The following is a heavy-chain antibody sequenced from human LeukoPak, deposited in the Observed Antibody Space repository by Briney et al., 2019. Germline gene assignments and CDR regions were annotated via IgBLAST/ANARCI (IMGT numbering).Heavy chain of an antibody. D-gene: IGHD2-15*01. CDR2: ISGYSGNT. CDR1: GYTFTSYS. V-gene: IGHV1-18*01. J-gene: IGHJ3*02. Sequence: ASVKVSCKAPGYTFTSYSITWVRQAPGQGLEWMGWISGYSGNTVYTQKLQGRVTMTTDTSTSTAYMELRSLRSDDTAVYFCARRVVSLEAFDIWGQGTMVTVSS. CDR3: ARRVVSLEAFDI.